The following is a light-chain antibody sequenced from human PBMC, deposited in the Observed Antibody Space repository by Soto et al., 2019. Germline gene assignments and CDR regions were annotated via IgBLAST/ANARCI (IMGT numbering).Light chain of an antibody. J-gene: IGKJ4*01. Sequence: EIVLTQSPGTLSLSPGERATLSCRASQSFHTNYLAWYQQRPGQAPRLLIYGASNSASGIPERFSGSGSGTDFTLTINRLEPEDSAVYYCQHYDSSPGFTFGGGTKVEIK. CDR1: QSFHTNY. V-gene: IGKV3-20*01. CDR2: GAS. CDR3: QHYDSSPGFT.